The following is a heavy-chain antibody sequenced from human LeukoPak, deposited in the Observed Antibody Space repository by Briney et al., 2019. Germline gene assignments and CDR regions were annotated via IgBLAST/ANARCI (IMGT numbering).Heavy chain of an antibody. CDR1: GFTVSNHY. Sequence: GGSLRLSXTASGFTVSNHYMSWVRQAPGKGLEWFSVLHRGGTTSYADSMKGRFTISRDNSKTILYLQMHRLRTEDTAVYYCARGGPGYCDTTSCLGGDAFDIWGHGTMVTVSS. D-gene: IGHD2-2*01. J-gene: IGHJ3*02. CDR2: LHRGGTT. V-gene: IGHV3-66*01. CDR3: ARGGPGYCDTTSCLGGDAFDI.